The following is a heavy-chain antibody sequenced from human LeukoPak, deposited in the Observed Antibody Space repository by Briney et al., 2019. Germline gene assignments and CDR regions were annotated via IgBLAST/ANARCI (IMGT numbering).Heavy chain of an antibody. Sequence: GGSLRLSCAASGFTFGSYAMSWVRQAPGKGLEWVSGISSSGGSINYAYSVKGRFTISRDNSKNTLYLQMNSLRAEDTAIYYCAKEGYSSGWDSFDYWGQGTLVTVSS. CDR3: AKEGYSSGWDSFDY. D-gene: IGHD6-19*01. J-gene: IGHJ4*02. CDR2: ISSSGGSI. V-gene: IGHV3-23*01. CDR1: GFTFGSYA.